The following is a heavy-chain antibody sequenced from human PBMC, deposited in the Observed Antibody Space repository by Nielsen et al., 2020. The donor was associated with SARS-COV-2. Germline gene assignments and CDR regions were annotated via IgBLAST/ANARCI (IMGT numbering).Heavy chain of an antibody. J-gene: IGHJ3*02. CDR2: ISGSGGST. CDR3: AKGQAARGSGAFDI. Sequence: WIRQPPGKGLEWVSAISGSGGSTYYADSVKGRFTISRDNSKNTLYLQMNSLRAEDTAVYYCAKGQAARGSGAFDIWGQGTTVTVSS. D-gene: IGHD6-6*01. V-gene: IGHV3-23*01.